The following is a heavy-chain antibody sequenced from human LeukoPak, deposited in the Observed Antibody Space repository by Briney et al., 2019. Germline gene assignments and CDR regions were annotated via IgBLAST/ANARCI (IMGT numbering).Heavy chain of an antibody. CDR1: GYTFTSYD. J-gene: IGHJ6*03. CDR2: MNPNSDNT. D-gene: IGHD3-9*01. CDR3: ARGCALRYFDWSLNYYYYYMDV. V-gene: IGHV1-8*03. Sequence: ASVKVSCKASGYTFTSYDINWVRQATGQGLEWMAWMNPNSDNTGYAQKFQGRVTITRNTSISTAYMGLSSLRSEDTAVYYCARGCALRYFDWSLNYYYYYMDVWGKGTTVTVSS.